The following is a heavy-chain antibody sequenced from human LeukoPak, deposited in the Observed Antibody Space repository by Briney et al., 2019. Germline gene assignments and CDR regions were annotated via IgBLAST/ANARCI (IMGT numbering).Heavy chain of an antibody. Sequence: GASVKVSCKASGYTFTGYYMHWVRQAPGQGLEWMGWINPNSGGTNYAQKFQGRVTMTRDTSISTAYMELSRLRSDDTAVYYCARAGFRMVAAIHYNWFDPWGQGTLVTVSS. D-gene: IGHD2-15*01. CDR3: ARAGFRMVAAIHYNWFDP. J-gene: IGHJ5*02. CDR1: GYTFTGYY. V-gene: IGHV1-2*02. CDR2: INPNSGGT.